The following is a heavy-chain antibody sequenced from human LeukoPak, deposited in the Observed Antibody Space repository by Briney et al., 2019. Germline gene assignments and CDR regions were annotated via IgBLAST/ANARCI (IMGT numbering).Heavy chain of an antibody. CDR1: GGSFSGYY. Sequence: SETLSLTCAVYGGSFSGYYWSWIRQPPGKGLEWIGEINHSGSTNYNPSLKSRVTISVDTSKNQFSLKLSSVTAADTAVYYCARGVVPAASEEKSWFDPWGQGTLVTVSS. J-gene: IGHJ5*02. CDR3: ARGVVPAASEEKSWFDP. CDR2: INHSGST. D-gene: IGHD2-2*01. V-gene: IGHV4-34*01.